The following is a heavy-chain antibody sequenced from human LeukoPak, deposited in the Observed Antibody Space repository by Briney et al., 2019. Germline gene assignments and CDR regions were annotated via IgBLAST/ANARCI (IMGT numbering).Heavy chain of an antibody. Sequence: SETLSLTCAVYGGSFSGYYLSWIRQPPGKGLEWIGEINHSGSTNYNPSLKGRVTISVDTSKNQFSLKLSSVTAADTAVYYCARGPNCRGGSCYSYWGQGTLVTVSS. CDR1: GGSFSGYY. CDR2: INHSGST. CDR3: ARGPNCRGGSCYSY. V-gene: IGHV4-34*01. D-gene: IGHD2-15*01. J-gene: IGHJ4*02.